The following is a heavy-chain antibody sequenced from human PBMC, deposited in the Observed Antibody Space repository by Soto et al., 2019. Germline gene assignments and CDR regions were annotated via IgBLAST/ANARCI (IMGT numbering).Heavy chain of an antibody. CDR1: GFTFSSYS. V-gene: IGHV3-21*01. J-gene: IGHJ6*02. D-gene: IGHD3-10*01. CDR3: ARVVSKYYYGSGRSPYYGMDV. Sequence: KPGGSLRLSCAASGFTFSSYSMNWVRQAPGKGLEWVSSISSSSSYIYYADSVKGRFTISRDNAKNSLYLQMNSLRAEDTAVYYCARVVSKYYYGSGRSPYYGMDVWGQGTTVTVSS. CDR2: ISSSSSYI.